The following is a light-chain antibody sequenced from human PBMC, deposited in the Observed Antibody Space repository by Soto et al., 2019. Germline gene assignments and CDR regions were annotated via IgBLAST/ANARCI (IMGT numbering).Light chain of an antibody. CDR2: DAS. V-gene: IGKV1-5*01. Sequence: DIRMTQSASYLSASVGDRVTMXCRASQSFSNRFVWYQQTPGQARKHLIYDASTLETGVTSRFSGGGFGKDFIITISSLLPDDLATYDCQQYRSYSTFGQGTKVDIK. CDR1: QSFSNR. J-gene: IGKJ1*01. CDR3: QQYRSYST.